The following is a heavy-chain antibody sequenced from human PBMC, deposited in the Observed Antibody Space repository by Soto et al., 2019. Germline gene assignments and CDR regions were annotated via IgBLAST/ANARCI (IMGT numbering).Heavy chain of an antibody. CDR1: GFPFSDHY. Sequence: GGSLRLSCAASGFPFSDHYMSWIRQAPGKGLEWVSNIGSSGSTIYYADSVKGRFTISRDNARNSLYLQMNSLRAEDTAVYYCARVRGVLNRMRYYYYYMDVWGKGTTVTVSS. CDR3: ARVRGVLNRMRYYYYYMDV. J-gene: IGHJ6*03. V-gene: IGHV3-11*01. D-gene: IGHD3-10*01. CDR2: IGSSGSTI.